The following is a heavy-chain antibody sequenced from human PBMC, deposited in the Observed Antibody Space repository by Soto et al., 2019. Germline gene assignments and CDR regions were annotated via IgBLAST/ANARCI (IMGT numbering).Heavy chain of an antibody. Sequence: SETLSLTCTVSGGSISSYYWSWIRQPAGKGLEWIGRIYTSGSTNYNPSLKSRVTMSVDTSKNQFSLKLSSVTAADTAVYYCAREQYSSGWPGFYYYYYGMDVWGQGTTVTAP. V-gene: IGHV4-4*07. J-gene: IGHJ6*02. D-gene: IGHD6-19*01. CDR2: IYTSGST. CDR3: AREQYSSGWPGFYYYYYGMDV. CDR1: GGSISSYY.